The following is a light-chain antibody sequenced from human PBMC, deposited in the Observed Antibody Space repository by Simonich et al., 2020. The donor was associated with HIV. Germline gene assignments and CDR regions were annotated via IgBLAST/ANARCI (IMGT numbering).Light chain of an antibody. Sequence: QSALTQPASVSGSPGQSITISCTGTSSDVGVYNYVSWYQQHPGKAPKLMIYDINKRTSGVSNRFSGSESGNTASLTISGLQAEDEADYYCSSYTSSTTYVLFGGGTKLTVL. CDR3: SSYTSSTTYVL. V-gene: IGLV2-14*01. CDR1: SSDVGVYNY. CDR2: DIN. J-gene: IGLJ2*01.